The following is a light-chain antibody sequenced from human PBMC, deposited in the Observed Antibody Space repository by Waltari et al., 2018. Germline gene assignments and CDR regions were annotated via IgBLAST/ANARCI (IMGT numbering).Light chain of an antibody. CDR1: QNVDINR. CDR3: QQYGDSSFT. CDR2: GAS. V-gene: IGKV3-20*01. J-gene: IGKJ2*01. Sequence: EIVLTQSPGTLSLSPGDRVTLSCRASQNVDINRLAWYQQKFGQTPRLLIYGASNRAAGIPDRFSGSGSGTDFTLTISRLEPEDVAVYYCQQYGDSSFTFGQGTKLEIK.